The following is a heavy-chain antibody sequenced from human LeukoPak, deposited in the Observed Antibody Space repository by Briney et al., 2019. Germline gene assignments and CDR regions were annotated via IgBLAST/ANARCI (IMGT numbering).Heavy chain of an antibody. J-gene: IGHJ4*02. CDR3: ARGLMVRGVIVPFDY. CDR1: GFTFSYFY. Sequence: GGSLRLSCAASGFTFSYFYMTWIRQAPGKGLEWVSYISSSGSTIYCADSVKGRFTISRDNAKNSLYLQMNSLRAEDTALYYCARGLMVRGVIVPFDYWGQGTLVTVSS. D-gene: IGHD3-10*01. CDR2: ISSSGSTI. V-gene: IGHV3-11*01.